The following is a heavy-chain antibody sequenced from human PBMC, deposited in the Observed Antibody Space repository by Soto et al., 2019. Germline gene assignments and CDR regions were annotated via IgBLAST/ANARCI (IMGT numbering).Heavy chain of an antibody. J-gene: IGHJ1*01. CDR1: GFTFVDYA. Sequence: EVQLVESGGGFGQPGRSLRLSCGASGFTFVDYAMHRVRHVPGQGLELVSGINWDSGNIGYADSLKGRFAISRDNAKNSLHLQMNSLRAEDTAFYYCVKDESINWYSGHFRHWGQGTLDTDSS. CDR2: INWDSGNI. D-gene: IGHD6-13*01. CDR3: VKDESINWYSGHFRH. V-gene: IGHV3-9*01.